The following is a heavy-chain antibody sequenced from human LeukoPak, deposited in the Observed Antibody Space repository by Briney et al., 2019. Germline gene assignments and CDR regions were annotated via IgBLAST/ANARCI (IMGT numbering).Heavy chain of an antibody. Sequence: GGSLRLSCAASGFTFTNYAMSWVRQTPGKGLEWVSATVGSRPDTYHADSVKGRFTISRDNSKNTLHLQMNSLRAEDTAVYYCAKDQTPYYWGQGTLVTVSS. CDR1: GFTFTNYA. V-gene: IGHV3-23*01. J-gene: IGHJ4*02. CDR3: AKDQTPYY. CDR2: TVGSRPDT.